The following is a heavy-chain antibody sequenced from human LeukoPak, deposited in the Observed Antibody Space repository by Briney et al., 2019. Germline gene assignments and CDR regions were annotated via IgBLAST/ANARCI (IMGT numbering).Heavy chain of an antibody. CDR3: AREESSGWPAPFGY. J-gene: IGHJ4*02. D-gene: IGHD6-19*01. CDR1: GYTFTSYG. CDR2: ISAYNGNT. Sequence: ASVKVSCKASGYTFTSYGISWVRQAPGQGLEWMGWISAYNGNTDYAQKLQGRVTMTTDTSTSTAYMELRSLRSDDTAVYYCAREESSGWPAPFGYWGQETLVTVSS. V-gene: IGHV1-18*04.